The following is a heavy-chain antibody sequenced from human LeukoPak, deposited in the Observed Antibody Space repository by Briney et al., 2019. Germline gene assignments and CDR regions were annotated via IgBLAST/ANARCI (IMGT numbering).Heavy chain of an antibody. CDR1: DGSINGYY. CDR3: ARLPMD. D-gene: IGHD5-24*01. Sequence: SETLSLTCSVSDGSINGYYWTWIRQPPGKGLEWIGYIDYSGSTDYNSSLKSRITFSLDTTNNQISLQLNSVTAADTAVYYCARLPMDWGQGTLVTVSS. CDR2: IDYSGST. V-gene: IGHV4-59*01. J-gene: IGHJ4*02.